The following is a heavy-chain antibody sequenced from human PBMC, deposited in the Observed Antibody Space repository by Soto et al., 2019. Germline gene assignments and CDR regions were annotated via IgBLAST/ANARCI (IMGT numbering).Heavy chain of an antibody. D-gene: IGHD3-22*01. CDR3: ARAGGWWLRATYYYDSSGYHAGYFDY. CDR1: GGSISSGGYY. J-gene: IGHJ4*02. Sequence: SETLSLTCTVSGGSISSGGYYWSWIRQHPGKGLEWIGYIYYSGSTYYNPSLKSRVTISVDTSKNQFSLKLSSVTAADTPVYYCARAGGWWLRATYYYDSSGYHAGYFDYWGQGTLVTVSS. CDR2: IYYSGST. V-gene: IGHV4-31*03.